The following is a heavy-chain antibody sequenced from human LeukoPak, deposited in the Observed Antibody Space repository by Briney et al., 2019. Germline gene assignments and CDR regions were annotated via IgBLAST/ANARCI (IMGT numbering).Heavy chain of an antibody. J-gene: IGHJ4*02. D-gene: IGHD3-10*01. V-gene: IGHV3-53*01. CDR2: IYSGGST. CDR1: GFTVSSNY. CDR3: ARPYYGSGDPSFDY. Sequence: GGSLRLSCAASGFTVSSNYMSWVRRAPGKGVEWVSVIYSGGSTYYADSGKGRCNIARDNSKNTLYLQMNSLRAEDTAVYYCARPYYGSGDPSFDYWGQGTLVTVSS.